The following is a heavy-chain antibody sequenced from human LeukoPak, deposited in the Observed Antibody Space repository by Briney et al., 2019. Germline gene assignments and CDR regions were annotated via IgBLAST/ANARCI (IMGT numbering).Heavy chain of an antibody. Sequence: SETLSLTCTVSGGSISSYYWSWIRQPPGKGLEWIGYIYYSGSTNYNPSLKSRVTISVDTSKNQFSLKLSSVTAADTAVYYCVLDQGRYFYYMDVWGRGTTVTISS. CDR2: IYYSGST. CDR3: VLDQGRYFYYMDV. CDR1: GGSISSYY. J-gene: IGHJ6*03. V-gene: IGHV4-59*01. D-gene: IGHD2-2*01.